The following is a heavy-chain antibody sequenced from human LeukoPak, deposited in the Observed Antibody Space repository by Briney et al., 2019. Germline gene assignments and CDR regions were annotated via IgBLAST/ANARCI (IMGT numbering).Heavy chain of an antibody. Sequence: PSETLPLTCAVSGGSISSGDFPWSWIRQPPGKGLEWIGYIFHTGHTSYNPSLKSRVTISVDMSKNQLSLRLTSVTAADTAVYCCARGFYGAGSHFDYWGQGTLVTVSS. V-gene: IGHV4-30-2*01. CDR3: ARGFYGAGSHFDY. D-gene: IGHD3-10*01. CDR1: GGSISSGDFP. J-gene: IGHJ4*02. CDR2: IFHTGHT.